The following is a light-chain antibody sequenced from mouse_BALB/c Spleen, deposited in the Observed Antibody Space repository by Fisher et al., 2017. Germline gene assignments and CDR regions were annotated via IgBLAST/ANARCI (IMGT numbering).Light chain of an antibody. Sequence: DIVLTQTTAIMSASPGEKVTMTCRASSSVSSSYLHWYQQKSGASPRLLIYDTSNLASGVPVRFSGSGSGTSYSLTISRMEAEDAATYYCQQRSSYPFTFGSGTKLEIK. V-gene: IGKV4-57-1*01. CDR2: DTS. CDR3: QQRSSYPFT. J-gene: IGKJ4*01. CDR1: SSVSSSY.